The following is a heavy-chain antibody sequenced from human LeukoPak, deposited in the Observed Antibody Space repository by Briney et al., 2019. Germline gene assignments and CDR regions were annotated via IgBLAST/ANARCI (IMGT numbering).Heavy chain of an antibody. CDR2: IIPIFGTT. Sequence: PVKVSCKASGGRLSTYALAWVRQAPGQGLEWVGGIIPIFGTTRYAQNLQGRVTIIADESTNTAYMELSSLRSDDTAVYYCARVIGVTCDYFDSWGQGTLVTVSS. J-gene: IGHJ4*02. CDR1: GGRLSTYA. D-gene: IGHD2-15*01. CDR3: ARVIGVTCDYFDS. V-gene: IGHV1-69*13.